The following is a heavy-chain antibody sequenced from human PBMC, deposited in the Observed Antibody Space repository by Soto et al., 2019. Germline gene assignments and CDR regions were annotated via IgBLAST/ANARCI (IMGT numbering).Heavy chain of an antibody. V-gene: IGHV3-23*01. Sequence: GGSLRLSCAASGFTFSSYAMSWVRQAPGKGLEWVSAISGSGGSTYYADSVKGRFTISRDNSKNTLYLQMNSLRAEDAAVYYCAKRIWAIAVAGIFDYWGQGTLVTVSS. CDR2: ISGSGGST. CDR3: AKRIWAIAVAGIFDY. CDR1: GFTFSSYA. D-gene: IGHD6-19*01. J-gene: IGHJ4*02.